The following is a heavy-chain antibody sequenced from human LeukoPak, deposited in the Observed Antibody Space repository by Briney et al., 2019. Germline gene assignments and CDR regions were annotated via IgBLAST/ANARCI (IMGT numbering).Heavy chain of an antibody. V-gene: IGHV4-39*01. J-gene: IGHJ4*02. D-gene: IGHD5-24*01. CDR1: GDSITTNSYW. CDR2: IYYSGST. CDR3: ASTRWLQLWLDY. Sequence: PSETLSLTCSLSGDSITTNSYWWGWIRQSPGKGLEWIGSIYYSGSTYYNPSLKSRVTISVDTSKNQFSLKLSSVTAADTAVYYCASTRWLQLWLDYWGQGTLVTVSS.